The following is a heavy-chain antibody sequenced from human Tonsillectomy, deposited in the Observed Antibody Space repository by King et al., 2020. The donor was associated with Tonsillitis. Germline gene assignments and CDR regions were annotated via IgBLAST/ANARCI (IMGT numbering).Heavy chain of an antibody. CDR2: IFSNDEK. CDR1: GFSLSNARMG. J-gene: IGHJ3*02. CDR3: ARIERESYYRMDAFDI. D-gene: IGHD1-26*01. V-gene: IGHV2-26*01. Sequence: VTLKESGPVLVKPTETLTLTSTVSGFSLSNARMGVSWIRQPPGKALEWLAHIFSNDEKSYSTSLKSRLTISKDTSKSQVVLTMTNMDPVDTATYYCARIERESYYRMDAFDIWGQGTMVTVSS.